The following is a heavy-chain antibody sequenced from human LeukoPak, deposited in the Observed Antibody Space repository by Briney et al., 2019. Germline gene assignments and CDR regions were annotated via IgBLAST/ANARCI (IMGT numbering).Heavy chain of an antibody. CDR1: GFTFSSYH. V-gene: IGHV3-21*04. Sequence: GGSLRLSCAPSGFTFSSYHFHWVRQAPGKGLEWVSTISSDSSSFKYYADSVQGRFTISRDNAQNLLHLQMNSLRAEDTAVYYCARGTNWSPLDFDYWGQGTLVTVSS. D-gene: IGHD1-20*01. CDR2: ISSDSSSFK. CDR3: ARGTNWSPLDFDY. J-gene: IGHJ4*02.